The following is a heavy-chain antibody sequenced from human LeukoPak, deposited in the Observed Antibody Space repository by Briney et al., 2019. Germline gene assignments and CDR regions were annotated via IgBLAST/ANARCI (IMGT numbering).Heavy chain of an antibody. J-gene: IGHJ4*02. CDR1: GYSFTSYW. Sequence: GESLKISCKGSGYSFTSYWIGWVRQAPGQGLEWMGIINPSGGSTSYAQKFQGRVTMTRDMSTSTVYMELSSLRSEDTAVYYCARSRTGQLSPYYWGQGTLVTVSS. CDR2: INPSGGST. V-gene: IGHV1-46*01. CDR3: ARSRTGQLSPYY. D-gene: IGHD3/OR15-3a*01.